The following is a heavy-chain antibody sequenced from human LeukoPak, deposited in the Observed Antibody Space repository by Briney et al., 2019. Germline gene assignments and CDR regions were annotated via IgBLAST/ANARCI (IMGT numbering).Heavy chain of an antibody. CDR2: IYYSGST. CDR1: GGSISSGGYY. J-gene: IGHJ5*02. D-gene: IGHD6-19*01. Sequence: PSQTLSLTCTVSGGSISSGGYYWSWIRQHPGKGLEWIGYIYYSGSTYYNPSLKSRVTISVDTSKNQFSLKLSSVTAADTAVYYCARHSSSGWYWFDPWGQGTLVTVSS. V-gene: IGHV4-31*03. CDR3: ARHSSSGWYWFDP.